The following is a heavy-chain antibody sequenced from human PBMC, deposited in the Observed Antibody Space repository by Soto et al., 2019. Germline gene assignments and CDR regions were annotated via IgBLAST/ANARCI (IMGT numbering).Heavy chain of an antibody. D-gene: IGHD2-2*01. CDR1: GYTFTSYG. J-gene: IGHJ5*02. CDR2: INAANGDT. CDR3: LRRRVPATDLGWFDP. V-gene: IGHV1-3*01. Sequence: SVKVSCKASGYTFTSYGIHWVRQAPGQRLEWMGWINAANGDTKYSPKFQGRVTITRDTSASTAYMELSSLRSEYTAVYSCLRRRVPATDLGWFDPWGQGTRGAVSS.